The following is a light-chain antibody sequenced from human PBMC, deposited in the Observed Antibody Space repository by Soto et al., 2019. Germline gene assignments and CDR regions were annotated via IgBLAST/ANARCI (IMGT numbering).Light chain of an antibody. Sequence: DIQMTQSPSSLSASVGDRVTITCRASQGIRNDLGWYQQKPGKAPKRLIYAASSLQSGVLSRFSGRGSGTEITLTIISVQPEVSATLYCLQHNPQKTFGGGTKVVIK. J-gene: IGKJ4*01. CDR3: LQHNPQKT. CDR2: AAS. CDR1: QGIRND. V-gene: IGKV1-17*01.